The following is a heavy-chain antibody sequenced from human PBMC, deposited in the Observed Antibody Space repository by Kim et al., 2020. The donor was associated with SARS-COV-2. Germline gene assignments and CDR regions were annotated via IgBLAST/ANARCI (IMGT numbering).Heavy chain of an antibody. Sequence: GGSLRLSCAASGFTFSHYAMSWVRQAPGKGLEWVSVISGSGGGAYYADSVKGRFTISRDNSRNTLYLQMNSLRAEDTAIYYCAKDPDSDMWALFDDWGQGTLVTVSS. CDR1: GFTFSHYA. J-gene: IGHJ4*02. V-gene: IGHV3-23*01. CDR3: AKDPDSDMWALFDD. CDR2: ISGSGGGA. D-gene: IGHD1-26*01.